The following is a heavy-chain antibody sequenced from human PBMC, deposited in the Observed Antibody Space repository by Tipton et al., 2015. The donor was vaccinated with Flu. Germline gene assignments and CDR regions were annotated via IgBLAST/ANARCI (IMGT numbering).Heavy chain of an antibody. CDR1: GGSFSDYY. J-gene: IGHJ6*02. CDR2: IYYSGST. Sequence: LRLSCAVYGGSFSDYYWSWIRQPPGKGLEWIGYIYYSGSTNYNPSLKSRVTISVDTSKNQFSLKLNSVTAADTAVYYCASATTVTTSGMDVWGQGTTVTVSS. D-gene: IGHD4-11*01. CDR3: ASATTVTTSGMDV. V-gene: IGHV4-59*01.